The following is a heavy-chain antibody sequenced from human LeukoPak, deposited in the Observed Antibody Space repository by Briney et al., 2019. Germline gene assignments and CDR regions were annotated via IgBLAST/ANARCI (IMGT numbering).Heavy chain of an antibody. CDR2: IKQDGSEK. Sequence: GGSLRLSCAASGFTLSRNWMTWVRQAPGKGLEWVANIKQDGSEKNYVDSVKGRFTISRDNAKNSLYLQMNRLRAEDTAVYYCARHSSGWSEADYWGQGTLVTVSS. CDR3: ARHSSGWSEADY. V-gene: IGHV3-7*01. D-gene: IGHD6-19*01. J-gene: IGHJ4*02. CDR1: GFTLSRNW.